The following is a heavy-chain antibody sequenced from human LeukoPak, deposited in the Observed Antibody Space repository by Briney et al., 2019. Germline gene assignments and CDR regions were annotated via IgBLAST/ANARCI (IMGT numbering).Heavy chain of an antibody. Sequence: SETLSLTCTVSGDSFSGYHWSWIRQSAEKGLEWIGIFYTGGTSNYNPSLKSRVTMSLDTSKRQFSLTLTSVTAADTAVYYCARTREYKQWPFDLWGRGTMVTVSS. CDR2: FYTGGTS. CDR1: GDSFSGYH. J-gene: IGHJ3*01. V-gene: IGHV4-4*07. D-gene: IGHD6-19*01. CDR3: ARTREYKQWPFDL.